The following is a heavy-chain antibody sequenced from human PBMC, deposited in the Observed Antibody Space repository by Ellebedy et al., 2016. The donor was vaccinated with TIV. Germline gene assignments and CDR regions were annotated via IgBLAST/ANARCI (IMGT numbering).Heavy chain of an antibody. Sequence: MPSETLSLTCTVSGGSISSSSYYWGWIRQPPGKGLEWIGSIYYSGSTYYNPSLKSRVTISVDTSKNQFSLKLSSVTAADTAVYYCARLDKWLQDAFDIWGQGTMVTVSS. CDR3: ARLDKWLQDAFDI. CDR1: GGSISSSSYY. D-gene: IGHD5-12*01. V-gene: IGHV4-39*01. J-gene: IGHJ3*02. CDR2: IYYSGST.